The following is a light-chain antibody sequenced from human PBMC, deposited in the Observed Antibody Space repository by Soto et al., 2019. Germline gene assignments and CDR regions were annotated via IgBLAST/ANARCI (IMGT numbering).Light chain of an antibody. J-gene: IGLJ1*01. V-gene: IGLV2-8*01. Sequence: QSVLTQPPSASGSPGQSVTISCAGTSSDVGGYDYVSWYQQHPGKAPKLIIYEVNKRPSGVPDRFSGSKSGNTAFLTVSGLQAEDEADYYCLSYADTAYVFGTGTKLTVL. CDR2: EVN. CDR3: LSYADTAYV. CDR1: SSDVGGYDY.